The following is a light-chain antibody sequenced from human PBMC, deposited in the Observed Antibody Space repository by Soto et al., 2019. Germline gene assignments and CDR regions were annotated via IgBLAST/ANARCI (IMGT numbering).Light chain of an antibody. J-gene: IGKJ4*01. CDR2: GSF. CDR3: QQFNQWPLT. Sequence: EIVMTQSPATLSVSPGERVTLSCRASQSVYSNLAWYQQKPGQAPRLLIHGSFTRATGIPARFSGSGSGTEFTLNISSLQSEDLAVYYCQQFNQWPLTFGGGTKVEIK. CDR1: QSVYSN. V-gene: IGKV3-15*01.